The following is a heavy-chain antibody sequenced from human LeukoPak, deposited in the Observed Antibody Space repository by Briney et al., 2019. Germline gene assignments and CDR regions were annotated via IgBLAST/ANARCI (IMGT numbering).Heavy chain of an antibody. CDR1: GFTFSSYS. D-gene: IGHD3-16*02. Sequence: PGGSLRLSCAASGFTFSSYSMNWVRQAPGKGLEWVSYISSSSSTIYYADSVKGRFTISRDNAKNSLYLQMNSLRAEDTAVYYCARDRVWGSYPGILDYWGQGTLVTVSS. J-gene: IGHJ4*02. V-gene: IGHV3-48*04. CDR2: ISSSSSTI. CDR3: ARDRVWGSYPGILDY.